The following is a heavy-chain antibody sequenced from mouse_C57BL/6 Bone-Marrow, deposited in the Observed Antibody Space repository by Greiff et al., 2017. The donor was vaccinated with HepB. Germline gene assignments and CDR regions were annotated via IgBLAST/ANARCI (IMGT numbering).Heavy chain of an antibody. D-gene: IGHD1-1*01. Sequence: QVQLQQSGAELARPGDSVKLSCKASGYTFTSYGISWVKQRTGQGLEWIGEIYPRSGNTYYNEKFKGKATLTADKSSSTAYMELRSLTSEDSAVYFCAREITTVVAYYFDYWGQGTTLTVSS. CDR2: IYPRSGNT. CDR3: AREITTVVAYYFDY. V-gene: IGHV1-81*01. CDR1: GYTFTSYG. J-gene: IGHJ2*01.